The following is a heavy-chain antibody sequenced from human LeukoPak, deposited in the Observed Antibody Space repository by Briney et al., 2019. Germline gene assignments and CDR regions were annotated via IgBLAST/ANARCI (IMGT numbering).Heavy chain of an antibody. CDR1: GFTVSSNY. V-gene: IGHV3-23*01. CDR3: AKDGAWLRFDD. Sequence: GGSLRLSCAASGFTVSSNYMSWVRQAPGKGLEWVSTISGSGGSTDYADSVKGRFTISRDDSKNTLYLQMKNLRAEDTAVYYCAKDGAWLRFDDWGQGILVTVSS. CDR2: ISGSGGST. J-gene: IGHJ4*02. D-gene: IGHD5-12*01.